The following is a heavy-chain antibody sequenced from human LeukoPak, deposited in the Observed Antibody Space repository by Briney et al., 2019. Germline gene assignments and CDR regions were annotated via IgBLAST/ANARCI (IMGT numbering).Heavy chain of an antibody. D-gene: IGHD6-19*01. J-gene: IGHJ4*02. CDR1: GFTFSIYG. V-gene: IGHV3-30*18. Sequence: GGSLRLSCAASGFTFSIYGMHWVRQARGKGLEGGAVISYDGSNKYYADSVKGRFTISRDNSKNTLYLQMNSLRAEDTAVYYCAKDLSPPYSSGLPGYLGQGTLVTVSS. CDR2: ISYDGSNK. CDR3: AKDLSPPYSSGLPGY.